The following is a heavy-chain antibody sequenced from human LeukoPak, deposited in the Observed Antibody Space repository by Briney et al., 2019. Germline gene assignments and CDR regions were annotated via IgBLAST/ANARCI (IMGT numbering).Heavy chain of an antibody. D-gene: IGHD5-18*01. CDR1: GFTFSNYG. J-gene: IGHJ3*02. Sequence: GGSLRLSCAASGFTFSNYGMNWVRQAPGKGLEWVSGICGSGDRTHYADSVKGRFTISRDNSKNTLYLQMNSLRAEDTAVYYCAKDGLPGWSTANALDIWGQGTMVTVSS. CDR2: ICGSGDRT. V-gene: IGHV3-23*01. CDR3: AKDGLPGWSTANALDI.